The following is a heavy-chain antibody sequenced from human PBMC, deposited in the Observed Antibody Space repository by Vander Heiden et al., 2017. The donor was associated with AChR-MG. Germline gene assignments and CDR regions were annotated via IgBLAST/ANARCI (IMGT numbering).Heavy chain of an antibody. J-gene: IGHJ3*02. D-gene: IGHD6-19*01. CDR1: GGSFSGYY. CDR3: ARGRAGGWYVNAFDI. Sequence: QVQLQQWGAGLLKPSETLSLTCAVYGGSFSGYYWRWIRQPPGKGLEWIGEINHSGSTNYNPSLKSRVTISVDTSKNQFSLKLSSVTAADTAVYYCARGRAGGWYVNAFDIWGQGTMVTVSS. CDR2: INHSGST. V-gene: IGHV4-34*01.